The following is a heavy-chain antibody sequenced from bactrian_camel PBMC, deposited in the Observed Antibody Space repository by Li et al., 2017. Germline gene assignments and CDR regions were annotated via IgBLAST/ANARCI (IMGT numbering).Heavy chain of an antibody. Sequence: VQLVESGGGLAQPGGPLRLSCATSGFAFDAYAMAWIRQTPGKGLEWISSISWSGDGTNYADSVKGQFTISNDKAKKMVYLQMNNLKPEDTAVYYCVSFATVVVGYAWYYWGQGTQVTVS. CDR2: ISWSGDGT. CDR1: GFAFDAYA. V-gene: IGHV3-1*01. J-gene: IGHJ4*01. CDR3: VSFATVVVGYAWYY. D-gene: IGHD2*01.